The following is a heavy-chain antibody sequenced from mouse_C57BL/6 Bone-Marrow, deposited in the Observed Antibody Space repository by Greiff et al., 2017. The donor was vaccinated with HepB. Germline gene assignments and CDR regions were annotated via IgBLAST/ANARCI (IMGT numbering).Heavy chain of an antibody. CDR3: AREYYYGILFAY. Sequence: EVKLVESGPGLVKPSQSLSLTCSVTGYSITSGYYWNWIRQFPGNKLEWMGYISYDGSNNYNPSLKNRISITRDTSKNQFFLKLNSVTTEDTATYYCAREYYYGILFAYWGQGTLVTVSA. CDR2: ISYDGSN. CDR1: GYSITSGYY. D-gene: IGHD2-1*01. J-gene: IGHJ3*01. V-gene: IGHV3-6*01.